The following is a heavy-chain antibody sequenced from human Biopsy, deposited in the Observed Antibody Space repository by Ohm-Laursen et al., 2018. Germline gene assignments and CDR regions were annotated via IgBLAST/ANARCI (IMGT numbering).Heavy chain of an antibody. Sequence: SDTLSLTCRVSGGSIIGYYWTWIRQPPGKGLGGFGLVYNGGLPNYNPSLKSRVTISKDTSKNQFSLQVSSVTAADTAVYYCARTPRDSFWSGSYKRGLWFDPWGQGTLVIVSS. CDR1: GGSIIGYY. CDR2: VYNGGLP. D-gene: IGHD3-3*01. CDR3: ARTPRDSFWSGSYKRGLWFDP. V-gene: IGHV4-59*07. J-gene: IGHJ5*02.